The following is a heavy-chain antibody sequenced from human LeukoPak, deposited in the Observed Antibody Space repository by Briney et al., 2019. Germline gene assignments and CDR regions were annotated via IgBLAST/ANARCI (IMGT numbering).Heavy chain of an antibody. D-gene: IGHD3-22*01. CDR3: AKDPTMIVVVIPDY. V-gene: IGHV3-23*01. CDR2: ISGSGGST. CDR1: GFTFSSYA. J-gene: IGHJ4*02. Sequence: PGGSLRLSCAASGFTFSSYAMSWVPQAPGKGLEWVSAISGSGGSTYYADSVKGRFTISRDNSKNTLYLQMNSLRAEDTAVYYCAKDPTMIVVVIPDYWGQGTLVTVSS.